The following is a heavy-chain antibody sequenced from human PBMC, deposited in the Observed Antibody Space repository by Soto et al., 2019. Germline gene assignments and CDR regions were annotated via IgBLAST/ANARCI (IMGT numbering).Heavy chain of an antibody. D-gene: IGHD6-6*01. CDR3: ARAPYSSSSPGSYGMDV. J-gene: IGHJ6*02. Sequence: ASVKVSCKASGYTFTSYYIHWVRQAPGQGLEWMGIINPSGGSTSYAQKFQGRVTMTRDTSTSTVYMELSSLRSEDTAVYYCARAPYSSSSPGSYGMDVWGQGTTVTVSS. CDR2: INPSGGST. CDR1: GYTFTSYY. V-gene: IGHV1-46*01.